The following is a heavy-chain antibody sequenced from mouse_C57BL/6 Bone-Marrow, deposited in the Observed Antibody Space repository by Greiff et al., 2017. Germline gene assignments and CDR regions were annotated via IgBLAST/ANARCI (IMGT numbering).Heavy chain of an antibody. CDR1: GFTFSSYT. CDR3: ASSYSRVFFAY. CDR2: ISGGGGNT. J-gene: IGHJ3*01. V-gene: IGHV5-9*01. D-gene: IGHD1-1*01. Sequence: EVKLMESGGGLVKPGGSLKLSCAASGFTFSSYTMSWVRQTPEKRLEWVATISGGGGNTYYPDSVKGRFTISRDNAKNTLYLQMSSLRSEDTALYYCASSYSRVFFAYWGQGTLVTVSA.